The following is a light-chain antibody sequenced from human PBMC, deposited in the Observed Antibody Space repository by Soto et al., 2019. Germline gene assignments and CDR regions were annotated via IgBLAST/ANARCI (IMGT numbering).Light chain of an antibody. CDR3: SSYTTSSTLYV. Sequence: QSALTQPASVSGSPGQSITISCTGTSSDVGNYNYVSWYQQHPGKAPQLMIFQVSNRASGVSNRFSGSKSGDTASLTISGLQAEDEADYYCSSYTTSSTLYVFGTGTKSPS. CDR1: SSDVGNYNY. V-gene: IGLV2-14*01. J-gene: IGLJ1*01. CDR2: QVS.